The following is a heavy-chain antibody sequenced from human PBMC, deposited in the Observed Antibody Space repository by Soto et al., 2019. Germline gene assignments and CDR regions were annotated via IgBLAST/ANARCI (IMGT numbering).Heavy chain of an antibody. V-gene: IGHV1-2*02. CDR1: GYTFTGYY. CDR3: AREGGGGYYYGSGSYFDY. Sequence: ASMKVSCKASGYTFTGYYMHWVRQAPGQGLEWMGWINPNSGGTNCAQKFQGRVTMTRDTSISTAYMELSRLRSDDTAVYYCAREGGGGYYYGSGSYFDYWGQGTLVTVSS. CDR2: INPNSGGT. D-gene: IGHD3-10*01. J-gene: IGHJ4*02.